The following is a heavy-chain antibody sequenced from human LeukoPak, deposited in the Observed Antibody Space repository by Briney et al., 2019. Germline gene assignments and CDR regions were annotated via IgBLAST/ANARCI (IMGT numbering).Heavy chain of an antibody. D-gene: IGHD3-10*01. CDR2: TYYRSKWYN. V-gene: IGHV6-1*01. CDR3: ARYGSGTSSYYYYYYGMGV. J-gene: IGHJ6*02. CDR1: GDSVSSNSAA. Sequence: SQTLSLTCAISGDSVSSNSAAWNWIRQSPSRGLEWLGRTYYRSKWYNDYAVSVKSRITINPDTSKNQFSLQLNSVTPEDTAVYYCARYGSGTSSYYYYYYGMGVWGQGTTVTVSS.